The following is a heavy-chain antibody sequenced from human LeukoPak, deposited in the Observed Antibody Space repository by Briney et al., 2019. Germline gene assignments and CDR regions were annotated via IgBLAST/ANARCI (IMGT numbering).Heavy chain of an antibody. V-gene: IGHV4-59*01. CDR2: IYYSGST. D-gene: IGHD3-22*01. J-gene: IGHJ4*02. CDR1: GGSISSYY. Sequence: SETLSLTCTVSGGSISSYYWSWIRQPPGKGLEWIGYIYYSGSTNYNPSLKSRVTISVDTSKNQFYLKLSSVTAADTAVYYCARGQDYYDSSVLGYWGQGTLVTVSS. CDR3: ARGQDYYDSSVLGY.